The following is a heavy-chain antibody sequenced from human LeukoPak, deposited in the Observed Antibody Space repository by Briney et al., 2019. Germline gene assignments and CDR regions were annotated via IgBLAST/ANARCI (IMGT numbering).Heavy chain of an antibody. V-gene: IGHV1-3*01. CDR2: INAGNGNT. CDR3: ARDIAVAEKDPPAFDI. Sequence: ASVKVSCKASGYTFTSYAMHWVRQAPGQRLEWMGWINAGNGNTKYSQKFQGRVTITRDTSASTAYMELSSLRSEDTAVYYCARDIAVAEKDPPAFDIWGQGTMVTVSS. CDR1: GYTFTSYA. J-gene: IGHJ3*02. D-gene: IGHD6-19*01.